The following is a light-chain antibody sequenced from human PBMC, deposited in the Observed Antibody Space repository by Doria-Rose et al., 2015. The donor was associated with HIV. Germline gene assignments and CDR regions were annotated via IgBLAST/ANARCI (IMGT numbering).Light chain of an antibody. J-gene: IGKJ2*01. Sequence: SSQSVLYSSNNKNYLAWSQHKPGQPPKLLIYWASTRESGVPDRFSGSGSGTDFTRTISSLQAEDVAVYYCQQYYSGYTFGQGTKLEIK. V-gene: IGKV4-1*01. CDR1: QSVLYSSNNKNY. CDR3: QQYYSGYT. CDR2: WAS.